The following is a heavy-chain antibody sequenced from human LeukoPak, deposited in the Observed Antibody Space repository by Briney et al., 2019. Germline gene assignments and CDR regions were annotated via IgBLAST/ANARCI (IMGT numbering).Heavy chain of an antibody. D-gene: IGHD2-2*01. CDR1: GFTFSTYA. CDR2: ISASGGSS. J-gene: IGHJ5*02. V-gene: IGHV3-23*01. CDR3: AKVGDGPCSTTSCYGLFDP. Sequence: GGSLRLSCAATGFTFSTYAVTWVRQAPGKGLEWVSAISASGGSSYYAASVKGRFTISRDNSKNMLYVEMNSLRVEDTAVYYCAKVGDGPCSTTSCYGLFDPWGQGTLVTVSS.